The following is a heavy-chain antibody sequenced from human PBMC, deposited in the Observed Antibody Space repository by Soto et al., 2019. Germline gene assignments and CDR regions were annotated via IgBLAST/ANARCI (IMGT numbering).Heavy chain of an antibody. V-gene: IGHV4-4*07. CDR1: GASVRSYH. CDR2: VQMSGTT. D-gene: IGHD1-1*01. Sequence: SETLSLTCAVSGASVRSYHWSWIRQAAGKGLEWIGRVQMSGTTNYNPSLKTRVTMSLDTSKNEVSLRMTTVTAADTAVYFCAKDRSTMRWFDPWGQGILVTVSS. CDR3: AKDRSTMRWFDP. J-gene: IGHJ5*02.